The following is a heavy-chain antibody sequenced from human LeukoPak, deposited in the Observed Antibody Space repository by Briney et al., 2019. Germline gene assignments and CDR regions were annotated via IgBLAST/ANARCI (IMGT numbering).Heavy chain of an antibody. CDR2: ISSSSSTI. CDR3: ARANWAYGSGSYEDY. V-gene: IGHV3-48*03. CDR1: GFTFSCYE. D-gene: IGHD3-10*01. Sequence: GGSLRLSCAASGFTFSCYEMNWLRQAPGKALEGVSYISSSSSTIYYADSVKGRFTICRDNAKIALYQHMNSLRAEDTAVYYCARANWAYGSGSYEDYWGQGTLVTVSS. J-gene: IGHJ4*02.